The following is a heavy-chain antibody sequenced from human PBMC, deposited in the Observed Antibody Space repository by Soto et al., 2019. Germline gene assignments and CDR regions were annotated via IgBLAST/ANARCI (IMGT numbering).Heavy chain of an antibody. J-gene: IGHJ6*02. D-gene: IGHD1-20*01. V-gene: IGHV4-31*03. CDR1: GGSISSGGYY. CDR3: ARMTRNNPLSYYYGMDV. Sequence: SETLSLTCTGSGGSISSGGYYWSWIRQHPGKGLEWIGYIYYSGSTYYNPSLKSRVTISVDTSKNQFSLKLSSVTAADTAVYYCARMTRNNPLSYYYGMDVWGQGTTVTVSS. CDR2: IYYSGST.